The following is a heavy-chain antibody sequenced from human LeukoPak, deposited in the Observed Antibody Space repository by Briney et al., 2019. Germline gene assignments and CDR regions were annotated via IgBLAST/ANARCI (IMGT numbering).Heavy chain of an antibody. D-gene: IGHD1-26*01. CDR3: ARTHSGSYYESGYYFDY. CDR1: GGSISSGSYY. V-gene: IGHV4-61*02. Sequence: PSQTLSLTCTVSGGSISSGSYYWSWIRQPAGKGLEWIGRIYTSGSTNYNPSLKSRVTISVDTSKNQFSLKLSSVTAADTAVYYCARTHSGSYYESGYYFDYRGQGTLVTVSS. CDR2: IYTSGST. J-gene: IGHJ4*02.